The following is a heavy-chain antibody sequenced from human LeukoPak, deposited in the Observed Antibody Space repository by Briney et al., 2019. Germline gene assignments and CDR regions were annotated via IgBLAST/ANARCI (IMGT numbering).Heavy chain of an antibody. CDR3: ARDDYGDSYYYYYYGMDV. V-gene: IGHV3-23*01. CDR1: GVTFSSYA. Sequence: TGGSLRLSCAASGVTFSSYAMSWVRQAPGKGLEWVSAISGSGGSTYYADSVKGRFTISRDNSKNTLYLQMNSLRAEDTAVYYCARDDYGDSYYYYYYGMDVWGQGTTVTVSS. CDR2: ISGSGGST. J-gene: IGHJ6*02. D-gene: IGHD4-17*01.